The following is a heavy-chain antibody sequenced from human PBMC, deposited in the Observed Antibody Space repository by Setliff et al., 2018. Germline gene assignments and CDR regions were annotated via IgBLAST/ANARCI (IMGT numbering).Heavy chain of an antibody. CDR2: ISAYSDDT. J-gene: IGHJ4*02. CDR3: AYDSSGYYPGY. Sequence: ASVKVSCKASGHTFITFGISWVRQAPGQGLEWMGWISAYSDDTKYAEEFQGRVTMTMDTSTGTAYMELRSLRSDDTAVYICAYDSSGYYPGYWGQGTLVTVSS. V-gene: IGHV1-18*01. CDR1: GHTFITFG. D-gene: IGHD3-22*01.